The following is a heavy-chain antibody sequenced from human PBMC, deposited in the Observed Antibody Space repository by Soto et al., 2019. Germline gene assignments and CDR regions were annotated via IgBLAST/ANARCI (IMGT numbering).Heavy chain of an antibody. J-gene: IGHJ4*02. CDR2: ISSNSTYI. D-gene: IGHD2-21*01. Sequence: GGSLRLSCGASGFTFGYYTMNWVRQAPGKGLEWVSSISSNSTYIYYADSVKGRFTVSRDNAQNSLFLQMNSLRAEDTAVYYCARQVVIHYYLDYWGQGTLVTSPQ. CDR1: GFTFGYYT. V-gene: IGHV3-21*01. CDR3: ARQVVIHYYLDY.